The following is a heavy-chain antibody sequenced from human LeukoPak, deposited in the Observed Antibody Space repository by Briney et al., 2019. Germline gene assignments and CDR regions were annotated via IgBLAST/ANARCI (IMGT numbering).Heavy chain of an antibody. CDR1: GFXLNNYW. CDR2: IKEGGSEK. J-gene: IGHJ4*02. V-gene: IGHV3-7*05. Sequence: GGSLRLSCAASGFXLNNYWISWVRQAPGKGLEWVASIKEGGSEKYYVDSVKVRFTISRDSAKNSLYLQMNSLRAEDTAIYYCVRDSDRRSDCWGQGTLVSVSS. CDR3: VRDSDRRSDC. D-gene: IGHD3-22*01.